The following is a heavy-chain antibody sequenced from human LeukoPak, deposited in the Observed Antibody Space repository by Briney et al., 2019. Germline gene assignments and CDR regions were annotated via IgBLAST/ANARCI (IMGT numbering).Heavy chain of an antibody. J-gene: IGHJ6*02. V-gene: IGHV3-74*01. CDR3: ARGLIAVAGNHSYYYYGMDV. Sequence: GGSLRLSCAASGFTFSSYWMHWVRQAPGKGLVWVSRINSDGSSTSYADSVKGRFTISRDNAKNTLYLQMNSLRAEDTAVYYCARGLIAVAGNHSYYYYGMDVWGQGTTVTVSS. CDR1: GFTFSSYW. CDR2: INSDGSST. D-gene: IGHD6-19*01.